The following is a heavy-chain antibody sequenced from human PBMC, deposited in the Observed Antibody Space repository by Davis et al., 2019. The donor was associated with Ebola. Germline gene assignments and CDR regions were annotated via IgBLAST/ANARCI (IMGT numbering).Heavy chain of an antibody. CDR2: INPSGGST. D-gene: IGHD3-3*01. V-gene: IGHV1-46*01. CDR1: GYTFTSYY. Sequence: ASVKVSCKASGYTFTSYYMHWVRQAPGQGLEWMGIINPSGGSTSYAQKFQGRVTMTRDTSISTAYMELSRLRSDDTAVYYCARGNYDFWSGYYYDAFDIWGQGTMVTVSS. J-gene: IGHJ3*02. CDR3: ARGNYDFWSGYYYDAFDI.